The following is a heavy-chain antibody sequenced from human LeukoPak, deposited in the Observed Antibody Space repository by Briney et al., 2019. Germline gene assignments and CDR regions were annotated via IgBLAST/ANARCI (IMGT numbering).Heavy chain of an antibody. D-gene: IGHD3-3*01. CDR1: GGSISSYY. Sequence: SETLSLTCTVSGGSISSYYWSWIRQPPGKGLEWIGEINHSGSTNYNPSLKSRVTISVDTSKNQFSLKLSSVTAADTAVYYCARGHYVVTIFGVVIKDDAFDIWGQGTMVTVSS. CDR3: ARGHYVVTIFGVVIKDDAFDI. V-gene: IGHV4-34*01. CDR2: INHSGST. J-gene: IGHJ3*02.